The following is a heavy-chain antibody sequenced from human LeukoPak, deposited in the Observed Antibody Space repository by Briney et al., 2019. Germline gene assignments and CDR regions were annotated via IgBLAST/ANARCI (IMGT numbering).Heavy chain of an antibody. J-gene: IGHJ6*02. Sequence: VSVKVSCKASGYTFTSYGISWVRQAPGQGLEWMGWISAYNGNTNYAQKLQGRVTMTTDTSTSTAYMELRSLRSDDTAVYYCARDGLAAAGTDYYYGMDVWGQGTTVTVSS. D-gene: IGHD6-13*01. V-gene: IGHV1-18*01. CDR1: GYTFTSYG. CDR3: ARDGLAAAGTDYYYGMDV. CDR2: ISAYNGNT.